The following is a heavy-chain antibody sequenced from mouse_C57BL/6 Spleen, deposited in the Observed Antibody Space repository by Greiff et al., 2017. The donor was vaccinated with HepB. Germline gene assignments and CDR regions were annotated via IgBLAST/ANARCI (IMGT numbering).Heavy chain of an antibody. Sequence: EVQLVESGGGLVKPGGSLKLSCAASGFTFSSYAMSWVRQTPEKRLEWVATISDGGSYTYYPDNVKGRFTISRDNAKNNLYLQMSQLKSEDTAMYYCARDTTVVAPFAYWGQGTLVTVSA. CDR1: GFTFSSYA. V-gene: IGHV5-4*01. CDR3: ARDTTVVAPFAY. CDR2: ISDGGSYT. J-gene: IGHJ3*01. D-gene: IGHD1-1*01.